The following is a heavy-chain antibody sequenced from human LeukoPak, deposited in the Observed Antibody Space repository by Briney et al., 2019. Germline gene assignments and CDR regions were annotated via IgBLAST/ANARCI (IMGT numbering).Heavy chain of an antibody. D-gene: IGHD4-17*01. CDR3: ARDLDYGDNGFDY. V-gene: IGHV3-21*01. J-gene: IGHJ4*02. CDR1: GFTFSSYE. CDR2: ISSSSRYI. Sequence: GGSLRLSCAASGFTFSSYEMNWVRQAPGKGLEWVSSISSSSRYIYYADSVKGRFTISGDNAKNSLYLQMNSLRAEDTAVYYCARDLDYGDNGFDYWGQGTLVTVSS.